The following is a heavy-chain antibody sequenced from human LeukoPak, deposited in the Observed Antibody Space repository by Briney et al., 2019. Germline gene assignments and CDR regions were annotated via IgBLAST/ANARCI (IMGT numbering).Heavy chain of an antibody. D-gene: IGHD3-22*01. V-gene: IGHV3-23*01. CDR1: ALTFSSYA. CDR3: AKDEYYDSSGYFDAFDI. Sequence: PGRSLTPSCAVYALTFSSYAMSWVRPAPGKGLGWVSAISGSVGRTYYADSGKGRFTISRDNSKNTLYRQMNSLRAEDTAVYYCAKDEYYDSSGYFDAFDIWGQGTMVTVSS. CDR2: ISGSVGRT. J-gene: IGHJ3*02.